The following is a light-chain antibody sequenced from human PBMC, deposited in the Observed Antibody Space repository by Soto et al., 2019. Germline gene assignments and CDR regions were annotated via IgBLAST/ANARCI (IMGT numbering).Light chain of an antibody. CDR3: QQYHIYSGT. CDR1: QGISRS. CDR2: AAS. J-gene: IGKJ1*01. V-gene: IGKV1D-16*01. Sequence: DIQMTQSPSSVSASVGDRVTISCQASQGISRSLAWYQQKPGKAPKLLIYAASSLQSGVPSRFSGSGFGTEFTLTINSLQPDDFATYYCQQYHIYSGTFGQGTKVDIK.